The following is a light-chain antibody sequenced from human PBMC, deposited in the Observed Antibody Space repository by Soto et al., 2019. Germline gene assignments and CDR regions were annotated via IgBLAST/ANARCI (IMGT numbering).Light chain of an antibody. CDR3: QQYASSVT. Sequence: EIVLTQSPGSLSLSPGEGATLFCRASQSVSSNFFAWYQQKPGQAPRLLINGASTRATGIPDRFSGSGSGTDFTLAIGRLEPEDFAVYYCQQYASSVTFGQGTKVEIK. V-gene: IGKV3-20*01. CDR2: GAS. J-gene: IGKJ1*01. CDR1: QSVSSNF.